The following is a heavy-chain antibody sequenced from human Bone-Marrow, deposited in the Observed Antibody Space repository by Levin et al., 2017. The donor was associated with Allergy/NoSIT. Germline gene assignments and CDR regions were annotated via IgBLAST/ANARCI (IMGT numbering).Heavy chain of an antibody. D-gene: IGHD1-14*01. J-gene: IGHJ4*02. CDR1: GGSISSNSFY. CDR3: AGEPPEISYLDY. V-gene: IGHV4-39*07. CDR2: IFHSGTT. Sequence: SETLSLTCTVSGGSISSNSFYWGWVRQPPGKGLEWIGSIFHSGTTFYNPSLKSRVPLSVDPSKNQFSPQLTSVTAADTAVYYCAGEPPEISYLDYWGQGIQVTVSS.